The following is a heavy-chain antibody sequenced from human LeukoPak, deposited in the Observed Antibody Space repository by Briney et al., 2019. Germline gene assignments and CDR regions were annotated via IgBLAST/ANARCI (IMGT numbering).Heavy chain of an antibody. CDR2: ISSLSSYI. CDR1: GFTFSNYS. Sequence: MAGGSLRLSCAASGFTFSNYSMNWVRQAPGKGLEWVSSISSLSSYIYYADSLKGRFTISRDNAKNSLYLQMNSLRAEDTAVYYCARGGPRDGYDYWGQGTLVTVSS. CDR3: ARGGPRDGYDY. J-gene: IGHJ4*02. V-gene: IGHV3-21*01. D-gene: IGHD5-18*01.